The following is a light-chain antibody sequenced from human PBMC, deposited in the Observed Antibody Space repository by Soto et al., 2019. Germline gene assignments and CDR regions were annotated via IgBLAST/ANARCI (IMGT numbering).Light chain of an antibody. Sequence: QAVVTQEPSLTVSPGGTVTLTCGSSTGAVTSGHYPYWFQQKPGQAPRTLIFDTSNKHSWTPARFSGSLLGGKAALTLSGAQPEDEADYYCLVSYSGARKFGGGPQLTVL. CDR3: LVSYSGARK. CDR1: TGAVTSGHY. J-gene: IGLJ3*02. CDR2: DTS. V-gene: IGLV7-46*01.